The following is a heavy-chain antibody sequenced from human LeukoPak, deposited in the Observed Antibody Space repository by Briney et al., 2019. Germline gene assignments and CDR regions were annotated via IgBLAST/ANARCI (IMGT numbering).Heavy chain of an antibody. D-gene: IGHD3-10*01. V-gene: IGHV4-34*01. CDR2: MKQSGTP. CDR3: ASRPFLYGFRTYFDN. CDR1: GGSFSAFH. Sequence: SETLSLTCAVFGGSFSAFHWNWIRQSPAKGLEWLGEMKQSGTPRYNPSLQSRVTISVDKSKNQFSLNVRSVTAADTAVYYCASRPFLYGFRTYFDNWAQGTLVTVSS. J-gene: IGHJ4*02.